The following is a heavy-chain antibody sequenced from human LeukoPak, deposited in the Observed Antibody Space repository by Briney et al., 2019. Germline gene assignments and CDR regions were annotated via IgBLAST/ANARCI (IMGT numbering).Heavy chain of an antibody. CDR3: ARDLVYYGSGSYYPEYYFDY. CDR1: GGSFSGYY. D-gene: IGHD3-10*01. CDR2: INHSGST. J-gene: IGHJ4*02. V-gene: IGHV4-34*01. Sequence: SETLSLTCAVYGGSFSGYYWSWLRQPPGKGLEWIGEINHSGSTNYNPSLKSRVTISVDTSKNQFSLKLSSVTAADTAVYYCARDLVYYGSGSYYPEYYFDYWGQGTLVTVSS.